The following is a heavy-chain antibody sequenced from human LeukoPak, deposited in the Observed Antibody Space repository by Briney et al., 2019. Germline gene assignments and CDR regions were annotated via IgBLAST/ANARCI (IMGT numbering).Heavy chain of an antibody. CDR3: AKNELTMVDY. Sequence: GGSLRLSCAASGFTFSSYALSLVRQAPGKGLEWVSGITDSGTGTYYADSVKGRFTISRDNSKNTVYLQMSSLRAEDTAVYYCAKNELTMVDYWGQGTLVTVSS. D-gene: IGHD3-10*01. CDR1: GFTFSSYA. J-gene: IGHJ4*02. V-gene: IGHV3-23*01. CDR2: ITDSGTGT.